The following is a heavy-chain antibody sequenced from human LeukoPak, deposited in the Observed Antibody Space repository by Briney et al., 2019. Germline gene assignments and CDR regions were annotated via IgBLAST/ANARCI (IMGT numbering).Heavy chain of an antibody. CDR3: AREGLLWFGEFSGIDY. J-gene: IGHJ4*02. D-gene: IGHD3-10*01. CDR2: ISSSSSTI. V-gene: IGHV3-48*01. CDR1: GFTFSSYS. Sequence: PGGSLRLSCAASGFTFSSYSMNWVRQAPGKGLEWVSYISSSSSTIYYAESVKGRFTISRDNAKNSLYLQMNSLRAEDTAVYYCAREGLLWFGEFSGIDYWGQGTLVTVSS.